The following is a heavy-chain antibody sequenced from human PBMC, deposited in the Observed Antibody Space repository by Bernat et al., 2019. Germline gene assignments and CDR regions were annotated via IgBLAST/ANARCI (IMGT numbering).Heavy chain of an antibody. J-gene: IGHJ4*02. V-gene: IGHV4-34*01. CDR2: INHSGST. Sequence: QVQLQQWGAGLLKPSETLSLTCAVYGGSFSGYYWSWIRQPPGKGLEWIGEINHSGSTNYNPSLKSRVTISVDTSKNQFSLKLSSVTAADTAVYYCARHAGRSGGYCSSTACYTFDYWGQGTLVAVSS. CDR3: ARHAGRSGGYCSSTACYTFDY. D-gene: IGHD2-2*02. CDR1: GGSFSGYY.